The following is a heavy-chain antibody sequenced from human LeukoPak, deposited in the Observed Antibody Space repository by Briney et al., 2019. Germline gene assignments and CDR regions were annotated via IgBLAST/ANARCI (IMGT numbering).Heavy chain of an antibody. CDR3: ARDLRAAGLPPEEDY. CDR1: GFTFSSYS. J-gene: IGHJ4*02. CDR2: ISSDRSTI. V-gene: IGHV3-48*01. Sequence: GGSLRLSCAASGFTFSSYSMNWVRQAPGKGLEWISYISSDRSTIYYAASVKGRFTISRDNAKNSLYLQMNSLRAEDTAVYYCARDLRAAGLPPEEDYWGQGTLVTVSS. D-gene: IGHD6-13*01.